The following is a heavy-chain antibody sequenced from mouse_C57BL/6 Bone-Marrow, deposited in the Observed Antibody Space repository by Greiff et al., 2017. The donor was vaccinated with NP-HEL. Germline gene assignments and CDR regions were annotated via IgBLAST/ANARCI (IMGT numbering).Heavy chain of an antibody. V-gene: IGHV1-59*01. CDR2: IDPSDSYT. CDR3: ARGLRYYYWYFDV. Sequence: QVQLQQPGAELVRPGTSVKLSCKASGYTFTSCWMHWVKQRPGQGLEWIGVIDPSDSYTNYNQKFKGKATLTVDTSSSTAYMQLSSLTSEDSAVYYCARGLRYYYWYFDVWGTGTTVTVSS. J-gene: IGHJ1*03. CDR1: GYTFTSCW. D-gene: IGHD1-1*01.